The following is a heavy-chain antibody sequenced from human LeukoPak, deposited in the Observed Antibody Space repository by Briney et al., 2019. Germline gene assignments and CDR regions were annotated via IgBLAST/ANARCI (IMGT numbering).Heavy chain of an antibody. V-gene: IGHV3-13*01. Sequence: PGGPLRLSCAASGFTFSDYDMPWVRQATGKGREWVSANGTAGDTYYTGSVKGRFTISRENAKNSLYLQMNSLRAGDTAVYYCVRVAKERVGGVYYFDYWGQGTPVTVSS. J-gene: IGHJ4*02. CDR2: NGTAGDT. CDR3: VRVAKERVGGVYYFDY. D-gene: IGHD1-1*01. CDR1: GFTFSDYD.